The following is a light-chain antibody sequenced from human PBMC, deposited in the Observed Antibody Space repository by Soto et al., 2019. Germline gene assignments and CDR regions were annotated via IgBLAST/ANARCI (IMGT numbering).Light chain of an antibody. Sequence: QSALTQPRSVSGSPGQSVTVSCTGTSSDVGGYNYVSWYQQHPGKAPKLLIHDVNKRPSGVPDRFSGSKSGNTASLTISGLQAEDEADYYCCSYAGTYTVVFGGGTKVTVL. J-gene: IGLJ2*01. V-gene: IGLV2-11*01. CDR3: CSYAGTYTVV. CDR2: DVN. CDR1: SSDVGGYNY.